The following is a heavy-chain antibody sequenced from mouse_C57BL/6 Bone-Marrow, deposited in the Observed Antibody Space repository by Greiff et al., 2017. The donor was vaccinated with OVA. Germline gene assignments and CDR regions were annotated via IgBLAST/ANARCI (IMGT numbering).Heavy chain of an antibody. J-gene: IGHJ3*01. CDR1: GFSLTSYG. CDR2: IWSGGST. V-gene: IGHV2-2*01. CDR3: ARTFYYSTSWFAY. Sequence: QVQLKQSGPGLVQPSQSLSITCTVSGFSLTSYGVYWVRQSPGKGLEWLGVIWSGGSTDYNAAFISRLSISKDNSKSQVFFKMNSLQADDTAIYYCARTFYYSTSWFAYWGQGTLVTVSA. D-gene: IGHD2-5*01.